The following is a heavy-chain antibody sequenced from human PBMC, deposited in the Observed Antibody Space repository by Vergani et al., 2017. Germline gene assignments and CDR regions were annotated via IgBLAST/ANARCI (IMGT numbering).Heavy chain of an antibody. V-gene: IGHV2-5*02. CDR1: GFSPTTRGVA. Sequence: QITLKESGPTLVKPTQTLTLTCTFSGFSPTTRGVAVGWIRQPPGKALEWLAIVIWDDDKRYSPSLGNRVTITRDTSRNQVVLTMTNIDPVDTATYYCTHRPDCSVGHRDDDYWGQGTLVTVSS. CDR2: VIWDDDK. CDR3: THRPDCSVGHRDDDY. D-gene: IGHD2-15*01. J-gene: IGHJ4*02.